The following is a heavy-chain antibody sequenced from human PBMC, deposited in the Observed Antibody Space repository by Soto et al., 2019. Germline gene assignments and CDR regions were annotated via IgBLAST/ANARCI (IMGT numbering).Heavy chain of an antibody. CDR3: ARDGVGVVPADIRFDY. Sequence: QVQLVESGGGVVQPGRSLRLSCATSGFTFSSYAIHWVRQAPGNGLEWVAVISYDGSNKNYADSVKGRFTISSDNSKNTVDLQMNSLRAEDTSVYYCARDGVGVVPADIRFDYWGQGTLVTVSS. CDR1: GFTFSSYA. J-gene: IGHJ4*02. V-gene: IGHV3-30-3*01. D-gene: IGHD2-2*01. CDR2: ISYDGSNK.